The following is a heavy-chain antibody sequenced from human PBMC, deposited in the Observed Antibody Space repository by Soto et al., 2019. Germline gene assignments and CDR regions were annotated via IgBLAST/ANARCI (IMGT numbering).Heavy chain of an antibody. CDR2: IYYSGST. V-gene: IGHV4-31*03. J-gene: IGHJ6*03. Sequence: HSETLSLTCTFSGGSISSGGYYWSWIRQHPGKGLEWIGYIYYSGSTYYNPSLKSRVTISVDTSKNQFSLKLSSVTAADTAVYYCARARYGDYPEDYYYYMDVWGKGTTVTVSS. CDR3: ARARYGDYPEDYYYYMDV. CDR1: GGSISSGGYY. D-gene: IGHD4-17*01.